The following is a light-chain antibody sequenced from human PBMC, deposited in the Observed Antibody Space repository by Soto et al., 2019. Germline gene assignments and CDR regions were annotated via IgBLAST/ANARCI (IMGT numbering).Light chain of an antibody. CDR3: QHFGSSPPSWS. CDR2: GAS. Sequence: ETVLTQSPGTLSLSPGERATLSSRASQSVGSSYLAWYQQKPAQAPRLLIYGASNRATGIPDRFSGSGSVTDCTLTISRLEPEDFAVYYCQHFGSSPPSWSFGPGTKVEVK. CDR1: QSVGSSY. V-gene: IGKV3-20*01. J-gene: IGKJ1*01.